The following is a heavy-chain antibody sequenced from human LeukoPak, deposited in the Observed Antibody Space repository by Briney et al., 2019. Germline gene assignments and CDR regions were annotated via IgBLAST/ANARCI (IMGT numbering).Heavy chain of an antibody. CDR1: GFTFSSYA. V-gene: IGHV3-23*01. J-gene: IGHJ4*02. Sequence: GGSLRFSCAASGFTFSSYAMSWVRQAPGKGLEWVSAISGSGGSTYYADSVKGRFTISRDNSKNTLYLQMNSLRAEDTAVYYCAKDQGGIAVAGGSAYWGQGTLVTVSS. CDR3: AKDQGGIAVAGGSAY. CDR2: ISGSGGST. D-gene: IGHD6-19*01.